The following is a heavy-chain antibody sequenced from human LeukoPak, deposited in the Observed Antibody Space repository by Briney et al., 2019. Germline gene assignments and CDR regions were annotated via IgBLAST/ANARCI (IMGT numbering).Heavy chain of an antibody. CDR3: AREKPHYGDADY. Sequence: SQALSLTCTVSGGSISSGSYYWSWIRQPAGKGLEWIGRIYTSGSTNYNPSLKSRVTISVDTSKNQFSLKLSSVTAADTAVYYCAREKPHYGDADYWGQETLVTVSS. D-gene: IGHD4-17*01. CDR2: IYTSGST. J-gene: IGHJ4*02. CDR1: GGSISSGSYY. V-gene: IGHV4-61*02.